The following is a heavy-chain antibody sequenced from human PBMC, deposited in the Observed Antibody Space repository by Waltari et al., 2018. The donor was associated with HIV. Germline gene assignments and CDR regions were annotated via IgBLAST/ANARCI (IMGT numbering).Heavy chain of an antibody. D-gene: IGHD3-16*01. V-gene: IGHV1-2*06. J-gene: IGHJ2*01. CDR2: INPKSGVT. CDR1: GYSFIPYY. Sequence: QVQLVQSGAEVKMPGDSVRVSCKASGYSFIPYYVHWVRQAPGQGLQWMGQINPKSGVTNYPQKFQGRVSMTRDTSISTAYLEVTTLRSDDTAVYYCARGFFQNDLRGLFDLWGRGTLVTVSS. CDR3: ARGFFQNDLRGLFDL.